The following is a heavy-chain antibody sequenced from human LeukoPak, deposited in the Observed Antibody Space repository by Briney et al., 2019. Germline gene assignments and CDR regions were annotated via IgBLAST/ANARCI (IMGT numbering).Heavy chain of an antibody. D-gene: IGHD5-18*01. V-gene: IGHV3-21*01. CDR3: ARSGYSYALGDY. CDR1: GFTFSSYS. CDR2: ISSSSSYI. Sequence: SGGSLRLSCAASGFTFSSYSMNWVRQAPGKGLEWVSSISSSSSYIYYADSVEGRFTISRDNAKNSLYLQMNSLRAEDTAVYYCARSGYSYALGDYWGQGTLVTVSS. J-gene: IGHJ4*02.